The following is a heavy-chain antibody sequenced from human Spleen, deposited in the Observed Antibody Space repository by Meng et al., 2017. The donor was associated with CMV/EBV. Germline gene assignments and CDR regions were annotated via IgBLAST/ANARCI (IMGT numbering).Heavy chain of an antibody. V-gene: IGHV1-46*01. CDR3: VAIEVPAAIYGMDV. Sequence: ASVKVSCKASGYTFTGYYMHWVRQAPGQGLEWMGIINPSGGSTSYAQKFQGRVTMTRDTSTSTVYMELSSLRSEDTAVYYCVAIEVPAAIYGMDVWGQGTTVTVSS. CDR2: INPSGGST. D-gene: IGHD2-2*01. J-gene: IGHJ6*02. CDR1: GYTFTGYY.